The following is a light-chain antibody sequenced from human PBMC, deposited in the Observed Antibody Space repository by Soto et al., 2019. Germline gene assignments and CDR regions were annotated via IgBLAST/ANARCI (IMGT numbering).Light chain of an antibody. CDR3: SSYTSSSFVV. CDR1: SSDVGGYNY. Sequence: QSALTQPASMSGSPGQSITISCTGISSDVGGYNYVSWYQQHPGKAPKLMIYEVSNRPSGVSNRFSGSKSGNTASLTISGLQAEDEADYYCSSYTSSSFVVFGGGTK. CDR2: EVS. J-gene: IGLJ2*01. V-gene: IGLV2-14*01.